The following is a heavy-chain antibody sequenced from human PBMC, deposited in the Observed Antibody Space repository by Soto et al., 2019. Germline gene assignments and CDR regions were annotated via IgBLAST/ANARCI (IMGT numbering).Heavy chain of an antibody. V-gene: IGHV4-39*01. D-gene: IGHD3-10*01. CDR3: AGRERYYGSPGWFDP. J-gene: IGHJ5*01. CDR2: VYYNENT. Sequence: SETLSLTCSVSGASINNFAYYWGWIRQPPGKGLGWIGTVYYNENTYYNPSLKSRVAISVDTAKNQFSLNLRSVTAAHTAIYFCAGRERYYGSPGWFDPWGQGTLVTVSS. CDR1: GASINNFAYY.